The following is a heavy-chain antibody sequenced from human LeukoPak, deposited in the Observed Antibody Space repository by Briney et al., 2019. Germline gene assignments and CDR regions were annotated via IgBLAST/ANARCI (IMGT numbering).Heavy chain of an antibody. V-gene: IGHV3-64D*09. D-gene: IGHD6-13*01. CDR1: GFTSSSYA. CDR2: ISSNGGST. J-gene: IGHJ6*02. Sequence: PGGSLRLSCSASGFTSSSYAMHWVRQAPGKGLEYVSVISSNGGSTYYADSLKGRFTISRDNSKNTLYLQMSSLRPEDTAIYYCVKGNRSPSPTYGMDVWGQGTTVTVSS. CDR3: VKGNRSPSPTYGMDV.